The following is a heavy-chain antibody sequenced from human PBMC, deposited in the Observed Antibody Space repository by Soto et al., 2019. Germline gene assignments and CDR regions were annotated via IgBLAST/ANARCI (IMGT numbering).Heavy chain of an antibody. CDR1: GGTFSSYA. J-gene: IGHJ4*02. CDR2: IIPIFGTA. Sequence: QVQLVQSGAEVKKPGSSVKVSCKASGGTFSSYAISWVRQAPGQGLEWMGGIIPIFGTANYAQKFQGRVTITADESTSTAYMELSSLRSEDTAVYYCAKGGSRIQLCPEGYWGQGTLVTVSS. CDR3: AKGGSRIQLCPEGY. V-gene: IGHV1-69*01. D-gene: IGHD5-18*01.